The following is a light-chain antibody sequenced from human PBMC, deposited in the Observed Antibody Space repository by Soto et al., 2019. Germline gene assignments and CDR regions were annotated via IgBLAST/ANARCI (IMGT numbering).Light chain of an antibody. Sequence: EIVLTQSPGTLSLSPGEGASLSCKASQSVYNNYLAWYQHKPGRSPRLLIYGASTRAAGIPDRFSGSGSGTDFTLTITRLDPEDFAVYYCQQYGGSPLTFGPGTKVEIK. J-gene: IGKJ3*01. CDR1: QSVYNNY. V-gene: IGKV3-20*01. CDR2: GAS. CDR3: QQYGGSPLT.